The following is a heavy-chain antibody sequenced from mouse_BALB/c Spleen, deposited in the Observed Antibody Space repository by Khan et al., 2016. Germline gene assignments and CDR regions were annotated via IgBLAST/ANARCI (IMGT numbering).Heavy chain of an antibody. Sequence: EVELVESGGGLVQPGGSRKLSCAASGFTFSRFGMHWVRQTPEKGLEWVAFISSGSSTIYYADTLKGRFTIHRDNPKNALLLQMTSLRSEDTAMYYCTRGDYWGQGTTLTVSS. CDR3: TRGDY. V-gene: IGHV5-17*02. J-gene: IGHJ2*01. CDR1: GFTFSRFG. CDR2: ISSGSSTI.